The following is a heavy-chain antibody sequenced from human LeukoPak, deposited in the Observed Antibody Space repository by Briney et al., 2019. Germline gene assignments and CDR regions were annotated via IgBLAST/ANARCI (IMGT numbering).Heavy chain of an antibody. CDR2: IWYDGSNK. CDR3: ARARIVAAPDY. CDR1: GFTFSSYG. V-gene: IGHV3-33*01. J-gene: IGHJ4*02. D-gene: IGHD6-13*01. Sequence: PGRSLRLSSAASGFTFSSYGMHWVRQAPGKGLEWVAVIWYDGSNKYYADPVKGRFTISRDNSKNTLYLQMNSLRAEDTAVYYCARARIVAAPDYWGQGTLVTVSS.